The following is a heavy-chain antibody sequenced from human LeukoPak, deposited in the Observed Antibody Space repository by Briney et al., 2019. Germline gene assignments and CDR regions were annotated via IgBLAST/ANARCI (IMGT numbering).Heavy chain of an antibody. CDR3: ANARGIAAAALDY. J-gene: IGHJ4*02. V-gene: IGHV3-30*01. Sequence: GGSLRLSCAASGFTFSSYAMHWVRQAPGKGLEGVAVISYDGSNKYYADSVKGRFTISRDNSKNTLYLQMNSLRAEDTAVYYCANARGIAAAALDYWGQGTLVTVSS. CDR1: GFTFSSYA. D-gene: IGHD6-13*01. CDR2: ISYDGSNK.